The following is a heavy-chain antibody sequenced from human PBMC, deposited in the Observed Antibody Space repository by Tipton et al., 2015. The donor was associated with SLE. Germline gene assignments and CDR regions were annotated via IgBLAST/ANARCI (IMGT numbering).Heavy chain of an antibody. D-gene: IGHD1-7*01. CDR2: IYNSVPG. Sequence: TLSLTCTVSGGSISSFSWTWIRQPPGKGLEWMGYIYNSVPGNYNPSLKSRLTISVDTSKNEFSLRLKTVTAADTAVYYCARGSRVEEELQYWGQRALVTVSS. J-gene: IGHJ4*02. CDR1: GGSISSFS. CDR3: ARGSRVEEELQY. V-gene: IGHV4-59*01.